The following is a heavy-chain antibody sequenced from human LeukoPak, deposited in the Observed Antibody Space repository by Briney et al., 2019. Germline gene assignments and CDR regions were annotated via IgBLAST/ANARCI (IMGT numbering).Heavy chain of an antibody. J-gene: IGHJ4*02. V-gene: IGHV3-7*01. Sequence: GGSLRLSCAASGFTLRSYWMSWVRQAPGRGLEWVANIKQDGSEKYYVDSVKGRFTISRDNAKNTLYLQMNSLRAEDTAVYYCARENADFDYWGQGTLVTVSS. CDR3: ARENADFDY. CDR1: GFTLRSYW. CDR2: IKQDGSEK.